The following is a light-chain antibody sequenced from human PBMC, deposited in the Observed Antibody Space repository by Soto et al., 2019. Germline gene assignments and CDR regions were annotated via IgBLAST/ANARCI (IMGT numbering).Light chain of an antibody. CDR3: SSYAGSSNV. CDR1: SSDVGGYNY. J-gene: IGLJ1*01. V-gene: IGLV2-8*01. CDR2: EVN. Sequence: QSVLTQPPSASRSPGQTVAISCTGTSSDVGGYNYVSWYQQHPGKAPKLMIYEVNKRPSGVPDRFSGSNSGNTASLTVSGLHAEDEADYYCSSYAGSSNVFGTGTKVT.